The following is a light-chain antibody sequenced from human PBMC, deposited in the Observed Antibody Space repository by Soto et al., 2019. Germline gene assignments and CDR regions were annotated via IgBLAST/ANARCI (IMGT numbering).Light chain of an antibody. Sequence: DIQMTQSPSTLSASVGDGVTITCRASQNISVWLAWYQQRPGKAPQFLIYDASSLETGVPSRFSGSGSGTEFTLTIRSLQPDDFATYYCQQYDSSSPTFGQRTQLEIK. CDR1: QNISVW. V-gene: IGKV1-5*01. CDR3: QQYDSSSPT. J-gene: IGKJ2*01. CDR2: DAS.